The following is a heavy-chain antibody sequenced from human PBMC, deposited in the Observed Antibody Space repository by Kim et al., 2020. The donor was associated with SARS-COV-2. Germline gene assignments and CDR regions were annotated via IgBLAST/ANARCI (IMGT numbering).Heavy chain of an antibody. CDR3: ARDRRYCSSTSCYGLGMDV. V-gene: IGHV4-4*02. CDR1: GGSISSSNW. J-gene: IGHJ6*02. D-gene: IGHD2-2*01. Sequence: TLSLTCAVSGGSISSSNWWSWVRQPPGKGLEWIGEIYHSGSTNYNPSLKSRVTISVDKSKNQFSLKLSSVTAADTAVYYCARDRRYCSSTSCYGLGMDVWGQGTTVTVSS. CDR2: IYHSGST.